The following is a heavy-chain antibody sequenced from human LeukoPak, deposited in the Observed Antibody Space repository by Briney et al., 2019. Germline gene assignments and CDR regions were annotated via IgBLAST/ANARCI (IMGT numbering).Heavy chain of an antibody. J-gene: IGHJ5*02. Sequence: ASVTVSCKASGYTFTSYYMHWVRQAPGQGLEWMGIINPSGGSTSYAQKFQGRVTMTRDTSTSTVYMELSSLRSEDTAVYYCARDPDILTGNNWFDPWGQGTLVTVSS. CDR1: GYTFTSYY. V-gene: IGHV1-46*01. CDR2: INPSGGST. CDR3: ARDPDILTGNNWFDP. D-gene: IGHD3-9*01.